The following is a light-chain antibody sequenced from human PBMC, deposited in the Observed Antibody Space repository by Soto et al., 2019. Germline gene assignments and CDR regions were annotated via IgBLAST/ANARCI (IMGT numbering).Light chain of an antibody. CDR2: SNN. CDR3: GAWDDSLRGPV. J-gene: IGLJ2*01. V-gene: IGLV1-44*01. CDR1: SSNIGNNA. Sequence: QAVVTQPPSASGTPGQTVTISCSGSSSNIGNNAVNWYQQLPGTAPKLLISSNNQRPSGVPDRFSGSKSGTSVFLAISGLQSEDEADYYCGAWDDSLRGPVFGGGTKLNVL.